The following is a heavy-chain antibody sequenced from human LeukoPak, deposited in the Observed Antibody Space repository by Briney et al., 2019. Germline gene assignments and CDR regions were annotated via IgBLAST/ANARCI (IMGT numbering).Heavy chain of an antibody. J-gene: IGHJ5*02. D-gene: IGHD1-26*01. Sequence: GESLKISCKGSGYSFTSYWIGWVRQMPGKGLEWMGIIYPGDSDTRYSPSFQGQVTISADKSISTAYLQWSSLKASDTAMYYCARHPIAHTKWELLSALDPGALNWFDPWGQGTLVTVSS. CDR3: ARHPIAHTKWELLSALDPGALNWFDP. CDR1: GYSFTSYW. V-gene: IGHV5-51*01. CDR2: IYPGDSDT.